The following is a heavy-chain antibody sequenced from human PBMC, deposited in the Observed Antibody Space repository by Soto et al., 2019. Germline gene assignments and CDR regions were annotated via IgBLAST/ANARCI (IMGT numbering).Heavy chain of an antibody. V-gene: IGHV1-18*01. J-gene: IGHJ6*02. D-gene: IGHD3-16*01. CDR1: GYTFIRYG. CDR3: ARGGYYDNTWGKLSHYGLDV. CDR2: ISPYNDYT. Sequence: QVQLVQSAAEVKKPGASVRVSCKASGYTFIRYGIAWVRQAPGQGLEWMGWISPYNDYTTYAQKLQGRVTMTADTYTRTVYMELRGLKSDDTAVYSCARGGYYDNTWGKLSHYGLDVWGQGTSVTVSS.